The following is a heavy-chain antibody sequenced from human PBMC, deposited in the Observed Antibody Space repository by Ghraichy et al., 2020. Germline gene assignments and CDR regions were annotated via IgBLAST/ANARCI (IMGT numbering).Heavy chain of an antibody. CDR2: ISGSGGST. Sequence: GSLRLSCAASGFTFSSYAMSWVRQAPGKGLEWVSAISGSGGSTYYADSVKGRFTISRDNSKNTLYLQMNSLRAEDTAVYYCAKGVYSSSWYLSGFDPWGQGTLVTVSS. CDR1: GFTFSSYA. J-gene: IGHJ5*02. V-gene: IGHV3-23*01. D-gene: IGHD6-13*01. CDR3: AKGVYSSSWYLSGFDP.